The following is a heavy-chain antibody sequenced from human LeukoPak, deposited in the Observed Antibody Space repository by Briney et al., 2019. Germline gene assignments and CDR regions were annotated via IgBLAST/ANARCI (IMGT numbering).Heavy chain of an antibody. V-gene: IGHV4-4*07. CDR3: ARDAKYYFGSRTYFFFEY. CDR2: IYTGGTT. D-gene: IGHD3-10*01. CDR1: GGSFSTYY. J-gene: IGHJ4*02. Sequence: SSETLSLTCTVSGGSFSTYYWSWIRQPAGKGLEWIGHIYTGGTTDYSPSLKSRVTMSIDTSKNQFSLKLSSVTAADTAIYYCARDAKYYFGSRTYFFFEYWGQGTLLSVSS.